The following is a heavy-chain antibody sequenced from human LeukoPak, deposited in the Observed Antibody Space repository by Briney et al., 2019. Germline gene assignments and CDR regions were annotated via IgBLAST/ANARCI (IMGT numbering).Heavy chain of an antibody. D-gene: IGHD3-16*02. CDR2: ISGSGGST. CDR3: AKDLRRLGELSLTDY. CDR1: GFTFSSYG. Sequence: GGSLRLSCAASGFTFSSYGMSWVRQAPGKGLEWVSAISGSGGSTYYADSVKGRFTISRDNSKNTLYLQMNSLRAEDTAVYYCAKDLRRLGELSLTDYWGQGTLVTVS. V-gene: IGHV3-23*01. J-gene: IGHJ4*02.